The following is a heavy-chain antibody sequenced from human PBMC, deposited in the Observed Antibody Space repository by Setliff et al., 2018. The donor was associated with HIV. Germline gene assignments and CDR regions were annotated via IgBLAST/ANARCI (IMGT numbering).Heavy chain of an antibody. D-gene: IGHD3-16*01. J-gene: IGHJ4*02. CDR1: GFTFDDYA. Sequence: SLKISCAASGFTFDDYAMHWVRQAPGKGLEWVSGISWNSGSIGYADSVKGRFTISRDNAKNSLYLQMNSLRAEDMALYYCAKLGGAKDYWGQGTLVTVSS. CDR2: ISWNSGSI. CDR3: AKLGGAKDY. V-gene: IGHV3-9*03.